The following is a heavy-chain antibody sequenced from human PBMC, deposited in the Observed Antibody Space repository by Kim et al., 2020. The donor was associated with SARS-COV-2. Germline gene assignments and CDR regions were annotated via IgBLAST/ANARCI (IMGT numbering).Heavy chain of an antibody. D-gene: IGHD3-3*01. J-gene: IGHJ5*02. CDR1: GGSFSGYY. CDR2: INHSGST. CDR3: ARGTRIPTLRFLEWHPIDP. V-gene: IGHV4-34*01. Sequence: SETLSLTCAVYGGSFSGYYWSWIRQPPGKGLEWIGEINHSGSTNYNPSLKSRVTISVDTSKNQFSLKLSSVTAADTAVYYCARGTRIPTLRFLEWHPIDPWGQGTLVTVSS.